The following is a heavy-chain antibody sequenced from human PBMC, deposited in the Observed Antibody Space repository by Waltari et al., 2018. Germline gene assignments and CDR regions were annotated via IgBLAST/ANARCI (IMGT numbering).Heavy chain of an antibody. V-gene: IGHV1-69*04. D-gene: IGHD1-1*01. CDR2: IIPILNIS. Sequence: QVQLVQSGAEVKKPGSSVKVSCKASGGTFSSHAVSWVRQAPGKGPEWLGRIIPILNISDYAQKFQGRVTFTADKSTNTAYMDLTSLRSEDTAIYYCARSPVATPGSWFDPWGQGTLITVSS. CDR3: ARSPVATPGSWFDP. CDR1: GGTFSSHA. J-gene: IGHJ5*02.